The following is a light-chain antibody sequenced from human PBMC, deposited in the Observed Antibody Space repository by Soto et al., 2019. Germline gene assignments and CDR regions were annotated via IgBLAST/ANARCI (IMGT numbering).Light chain of an antibody. CDR2: DVS. CDR1: SNDVGGYNY. CDR3: SSYTGSSTYV. V-gene: IGLV2-14*03. Sequence: QSALTQPASVSGSPGQSITISCTGTSNDVGGYNYVSWYQQHPGKAPKLMIYDVSNRPSGVSNRFSGSKSANTASLTISGLQTEDESDYYCSSYTGSSTYVFGTGTKLTV. J-gene: IGLJ1*01.